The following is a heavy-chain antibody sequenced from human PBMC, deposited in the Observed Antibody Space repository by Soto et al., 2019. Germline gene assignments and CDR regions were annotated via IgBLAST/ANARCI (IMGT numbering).Heavy chain of an antibody. Sequence: QVQLVESGGGVVQPGRSLRLSCAASGFTFSSYGMHWVRQAPGKGLEWVAVISYDGSNKYYADSVKGRFTISRDNSKNTLYLQMNSLRAEDTAVYYCANVGRYYYGMDVWGQGTTITVSS. CDR2: ISYDGSNK. CDR1: GFTFSSYG. CDR3: ANVGRYYYGMDV. J-gene: IGHJ6*02. V-gene: IGHV3-30*18.